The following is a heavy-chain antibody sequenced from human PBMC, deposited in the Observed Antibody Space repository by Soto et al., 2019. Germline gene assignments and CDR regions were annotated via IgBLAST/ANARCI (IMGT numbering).Heavy chain of an antibody. CDR3: ARVERLLLRDAFDI. J-gene: IGHJ3*02. D-gene: IGHD3-22*01. Sequence: SVRVSCKASGGTFSSYAISWVRQAPGQGLEWMGGIIPIFGTANYAQKFQGRVTITADKSTSTAYMELSSLRSEDTAVYYCARVERLLLRDAFDIWGQGTMVTVSS. CDR2: IIPIFGTA. CDR1: GGTFSSYA. V-gene: IGHV1-69*06.